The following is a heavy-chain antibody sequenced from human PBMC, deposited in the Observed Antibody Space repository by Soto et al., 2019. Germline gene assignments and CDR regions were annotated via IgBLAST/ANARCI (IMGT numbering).Heavy chain of an antibody. V-gene: IGHV4-28*03. Sequence: PSETLSVTCAVSGYSISSSNWWGWIRQPPGKGLEWIGYIYYSGTTYYNPSLKSRVTMSVDTSKNQFSLKMTSVTAVDTAVYYCARGLISGSHYSGGWYYFDSWGQGTQVTVS. J-gene: IGHJ4*02. D-gene: IGHD1-26*01. CDR3: ARGLISGSHYSGGWYYFDS. CDR1: GYSISSSNW. CDR2: IYYSGTT.